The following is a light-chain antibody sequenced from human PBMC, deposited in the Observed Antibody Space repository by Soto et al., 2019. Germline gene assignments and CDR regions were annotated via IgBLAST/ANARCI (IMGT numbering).Light chain of an antibody. CDR3: QQYGSSWWT. CDR1: QSVSSSY. J-gene: IGKJ1*01. Sequence: EIVLTQSPGTLSLSPGERATLSCRASQSVSSSYLAWYQQKPGQAPRLLIYGASSRATGIPDRFSGSGSGTDFTLTISRLEPEDFAVYYCQQYGSSWWTFGQGTKVDIQ. CDR2: GAS. V-gene: IGKV3-20*01.